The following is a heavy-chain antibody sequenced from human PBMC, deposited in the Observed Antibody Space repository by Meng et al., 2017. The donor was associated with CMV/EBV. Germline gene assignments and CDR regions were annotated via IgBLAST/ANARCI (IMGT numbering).Heavy chain of an antibody. CDR3: ARVWDSGWDY. J-gene: IGHJ4*02. Sequence: QVQLQQWGAGLLKPSEPLSLTGAVYGGSFSGYYWSWIRQPPGKGLEWIGEINHSGSTNYNPSLKSRVTISVDTSKNQFSLKLSSVTAADTAVYYCARVWDSGWDYWGQGTLVTVSS. D-gene: IGHD3-22*01. V-gene: IGHV4-34*01. CDR2: INHSGST. CDR1: GGSFSGYY.